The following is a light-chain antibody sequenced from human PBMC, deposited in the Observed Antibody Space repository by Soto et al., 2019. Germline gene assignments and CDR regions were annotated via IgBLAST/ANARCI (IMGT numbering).Light chain of an antibody. CDR2: LNSDGSH. V-gene: IGLV4-69*02. Sequence: QSVLTQSPSASASLGASVNLTCTLSSGHSSYAIAWHQQQPEKGPRYLMNLNSDGSHTKGDGIPDRFSGSSSGAERYLTISSLQFEDEADYYCQTWGTAVVFGGGTKVTVL. CDR3: QTWGTAVV. CDR1: SGHSSYA. J-gene: IGLJ2*01.